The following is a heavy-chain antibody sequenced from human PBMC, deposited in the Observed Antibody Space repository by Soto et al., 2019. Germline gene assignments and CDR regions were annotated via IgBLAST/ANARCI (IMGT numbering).Heavy chain of an antibody. CDR2: ISGSGGST. V-gene: IGHV3-23*01. CDR3: ANDLGYCSSTSCYRGYFDL. CDR1: GFTFSSYA. D-gene: IGHD2-2*02. Sequence: ESGGGLVQPGGSLRLSCAASGFTFSSYAMSWVRQAPGKGLEWVSAISGSGGSTYYADSVKGRFTISRDNSKNTLYLQMNSLRAEDTAVYYCANDLGYCSSTSCYRGYFDLWGRGTLVTVSS. J-gene: IGHJ2*01.